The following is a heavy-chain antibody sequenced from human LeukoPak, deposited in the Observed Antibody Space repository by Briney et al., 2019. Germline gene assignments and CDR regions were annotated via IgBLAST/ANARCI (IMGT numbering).Heavy chain of an antibody. Sequence: PGGSLRLSCAASGFTFSSHSMNWVRQPPGKGLEWIGEINHSGSTNYNPSLKSRVTISVDTSKNQFSVKLSSVTAADTAVYYCASTSVAAAGTFDYWGQGTLVTVSS. J-gene: IGHJ4*02. D-gene: IGHD6-13*01. V-gene: IGHV4-34*01. CDR2: INHSGST. CDR3: ASTSVAAAGTFDY. CDR1: GFTFSSHS.